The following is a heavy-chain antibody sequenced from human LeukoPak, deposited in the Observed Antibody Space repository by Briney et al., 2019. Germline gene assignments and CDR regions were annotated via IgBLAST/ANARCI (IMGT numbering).Heavy chain of an antibody. CDR3: ARGDPSPGDPMFDY. CDR2: IYYSGST. CDR1: GGSISSYY. D-gene: IGHD3-16*01. J-gene: IGHJ4*02. Sequence: PSETLSLTCTVSGGSISSYYWSWIRQPPGKGLEWIGYIYYSGSTNYNPSLKSRVTISVDTSKNQFSLKLSSVTAADTAVYYCARGDPSPGDPMFDYWGQGTLVTVSS. V-gene: IGHV4-59*01.